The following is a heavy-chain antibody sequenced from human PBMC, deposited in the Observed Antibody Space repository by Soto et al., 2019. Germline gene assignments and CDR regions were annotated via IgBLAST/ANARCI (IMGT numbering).Heavy chain of an antibody. V-gene: IGHV5-51*01. CDR1: GYSFTTYW. D-gene: IGHD6-13*01. CDR3: ATTRLTIAAAGDYYYYGMDV. J-gene: IGHJ6*02. Sequence: PGESLKISCEGSGYSFTTYWIAWVRQMPGKGLEWMGIIYPGDSGTRYSPSFQGQVTISADKSISTAYLQWSSLKASDSAMYYCATTRLTIAAAGDYYYYGMDVWGQGTTVTVS. CDR2: IYPGDSGT.